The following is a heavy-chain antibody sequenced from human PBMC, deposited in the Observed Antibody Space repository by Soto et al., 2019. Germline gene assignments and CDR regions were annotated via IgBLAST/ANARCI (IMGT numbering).Heavy chain of an antibody. CDR1: GYTFTSYD. J-gene: IGHJ6*03. CDR2: MNPNSGNT. Sequence: ASVKVSCKASGYTFTSYDINWVRQATGQGLEWMGWMNPNSGNTGYAQKFQGRVTMTRNTSISTAYMELSSLRSEDTAVYYCARGGPKGITMFRGVINYYYYMDVWGKGTTVTVSS. V-gene: IGHV1-8*01. D-gene: IGHD3-10*01. CDR3: ARGGPKGITMFRGVINYYYYMDV.